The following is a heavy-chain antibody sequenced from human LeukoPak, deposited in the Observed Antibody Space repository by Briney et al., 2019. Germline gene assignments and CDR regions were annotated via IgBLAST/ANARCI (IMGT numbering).Heavy chain of an antibody. D-gene: IGHD4-17*01. J-gene: IGHJ5*02. CDR1: GFTLGSYS. CDR3: ARDLAPTTILARWFDP. V-gene: IGHV3-21*01. Sequence: GGSLRLSCAASGFTLGSYSMNWVRQAPGKGLEWVSSISTTSRHIHYADSLRGRFTISRDNAKNSLLLQMDSLRAEDTAIYYCARDLAPTTILARWFDPWGQGTLVTVSS. CDR2: ISTTSRHI.